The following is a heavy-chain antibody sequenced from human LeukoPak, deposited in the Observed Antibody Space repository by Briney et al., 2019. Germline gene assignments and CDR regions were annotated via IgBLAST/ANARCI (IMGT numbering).Heavy chain of an antibody. J-gene: IGHJ4*02. CDR2: ISAYNGNT. V-gene: IGHV1-18*01. D-gene: IGHD5-12*01. CDR3: ARYTDSGYDLDGAFDY. CDR1: GYTFTSYG. Sequence: GASVKVSCKASGYTFTSYGISWVRQAPGQGLEWMGWISAYNGNTNYAQKLQGRVTMTTDTSTSTAYMEPRSLRSDDTAVYYCARYTDSGYDLDGAFDYWGQGTLVTVSS.